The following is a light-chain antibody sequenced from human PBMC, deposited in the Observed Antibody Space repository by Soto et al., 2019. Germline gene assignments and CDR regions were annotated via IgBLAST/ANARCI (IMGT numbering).Light chain of an antibody. CDR2: DVN. CDR3: CSYAGTYTYV. CDR1: DSNIGFYNF. J-gene: IGLJ1*01. V-gene: IGLV2-11*01. Sequence: QSALTQPRSVSGSPGQSVTISCTGTDSNIGFYNFVSWYQQHPDKAPHLVIYDVNKRPSGVPDRFSGSKSGKTASLTISGLQADDEADYYRCSYAGTYTYVFGTGTKVTVL.